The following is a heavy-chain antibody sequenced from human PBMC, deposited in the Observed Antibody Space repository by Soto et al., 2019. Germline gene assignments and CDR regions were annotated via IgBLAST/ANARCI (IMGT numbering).Heavy chain of an antibody. V-gene: IGHV4-59*01. CDR1: GGSISSYY. CDR2: IYYSGST. J-gene: IGHJ4*02. CDR3: ARASRYYDSSGAFDY. Sequence: SETLSLTCTVSGGSISSYYWSWIRQPPGKGLEWIGYIYYSGSTNYNPSLKSRVTISVDTSKNQFSLKLSSVTAADTAVYYCARASRYYDSSGAFDYWGQGTLVTVSS. D-gene: IGHD3-22*01.